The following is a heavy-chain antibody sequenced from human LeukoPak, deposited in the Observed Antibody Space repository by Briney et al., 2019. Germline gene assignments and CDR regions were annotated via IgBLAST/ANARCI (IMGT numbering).Heavy chain of an antibody. Sequence: GGSLRLSCAASGFTFDDYGMSWVRQAPGKGLEWVSGINWNGGSTGYADSVKGRYTISRDNAKNSLYLQMNSLRAEDTALYYCARGTLKAAATDFDYWGQGTLVTVSS. CDR2: INWNGGST. CDR3: ARGTLKAAATDFDY. V-gene: IGHV3-20*04. CDR1: GFTFDDYG. D-gene: IGHD6-13*01. J-gene: IGHJ4*02.